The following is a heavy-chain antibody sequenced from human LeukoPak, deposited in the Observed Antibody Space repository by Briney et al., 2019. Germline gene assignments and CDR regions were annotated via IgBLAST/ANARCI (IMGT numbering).Heavy chain of an antibody. CDR1: GFTFSDYY. J-gene: IGHJ4*02. V-gene: IGHV3-11*01. CDR2: ISSSGSTI. CDR3: ARGAAHLPFDN. D-gene: IGHD6-25*01. Sequence: PGGSLRFYCAGSGFTFSDYYMSWIRQAPGKGLEGVSYISSSGSTIYYADSVKGRFTISRDNAKNSLYLQMNSLRAEDTAVYYFARGAAHLPFDNWGQGTLVTVSS.